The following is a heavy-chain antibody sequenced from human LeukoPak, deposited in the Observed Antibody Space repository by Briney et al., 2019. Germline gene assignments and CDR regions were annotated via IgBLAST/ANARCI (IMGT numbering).Heavy chain of an antibody. CDR2: ISYDGSNK. D-gene: IGHD6-13*01. Sequence: GGSLRLSCAASGFTFSNYPIHWVRQAPGKGLEWVAVISYDGSNKYYADSVKGRFTISRDNSKNTLYLQMNSLRAEDTAVYYCANERGSSWYRDYNFDYWGQGTLVTVSS. J-gene: IGHJ4*02. CDR3: ANERGSSWYRDYNFDY. V-gene: IGHV3-30-3*02. CDR1: GFTFSNYP.